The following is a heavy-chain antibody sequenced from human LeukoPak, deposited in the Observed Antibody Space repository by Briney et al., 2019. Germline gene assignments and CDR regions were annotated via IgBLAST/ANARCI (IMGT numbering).Heavy chain of an antibody. CDR3: ARQNLIRDFDY. CDR2: ITSSGTTT. CDR1: GFTFSSYE. V-gene: IGHV3-48*03. Sequence: GGSLRLSCAASGFTFSSYEMSWVRQAPGKGLEWVSYITSSGTTTYYANSVKGRFTISRDNAENSLYLQMDSLRAEDTAVYYCARQNLIRDFDYWGQGTLVTVSS. J-gene: IGHJ4*02.